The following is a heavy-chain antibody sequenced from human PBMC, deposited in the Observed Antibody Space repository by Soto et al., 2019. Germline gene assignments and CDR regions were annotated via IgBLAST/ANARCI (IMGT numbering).Heavy chain of an antibody. Sequence: GGSLRLSCAASGFTFSSYAMSWVRQAPGKGLEWVSAISGSGGSTYYDDSVKGRFTISRDNSKNTLYLQMNSLRAEDTAVYYCAKDLPTVTYYDFWSGYYPVGFDYWGQGTLVTVSS. CDR2: ISGSGGST. V-gene: IGHV3-23*01. CDR1: GFTFSSYA. CDR3: AKDLPTVTYYDFWSGYYPVGFDY. J-gene: IGHJ4*02. D-gene: IGHD3-3*01.